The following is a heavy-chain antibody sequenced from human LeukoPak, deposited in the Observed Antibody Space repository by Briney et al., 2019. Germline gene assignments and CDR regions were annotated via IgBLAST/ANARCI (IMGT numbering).Heavy chain of an antibody. V-gene: IGHV4-59*08. Sequence: SEALSLTCTVSGASISSYYWSWIRQPPGKGLEWIGYIYYSGNTNYNPSLKSRVTMSVDTSKNQFSLKLSSVTAADTAVYYCARQLLVGATNFDYWGQGALVTVSS. CDR1: GASISSYY. J-gene: IGHJ4*02. CDR2: IYYSGNT. CDR3: ARQLLVGATNFDY. D-gene: IGHD1-26*01.